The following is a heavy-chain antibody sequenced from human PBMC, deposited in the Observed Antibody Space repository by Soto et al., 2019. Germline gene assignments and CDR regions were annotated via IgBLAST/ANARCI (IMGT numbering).Heavy chain of an antibody. D-gene: IGHD6-13*01. CDR2: IYPGDSDT. CDR3: ARAIAADPYYYYGMDV. V-gene: IGHV5-51*01. Sequence: GESLKISCKGSGYSFTSYWIGWVRQMPGKGLEWMGIIYPGDSDTRYSPSFQGQVTISADKSISTAYLQWSSLKASDTAMYYCARAIAADPYYYYGMDVWGQGTTVTVSS. J-gene: IGHJ6*02. CDR1: GYSFTSYW.